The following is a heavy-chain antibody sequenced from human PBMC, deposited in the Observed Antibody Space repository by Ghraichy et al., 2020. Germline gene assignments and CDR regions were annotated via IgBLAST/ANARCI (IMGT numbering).Heavy chain of an antibody. CDR2: INPNSGGT. J-gene: IGHJ4*02. D-gene: IGHD3-10*01. CDR1: GYTFTDYY. CDR3: ARAGYYYGSGSYYQPAY. V-gene: IGHV1-2*02. Sequence: ASVKVSCKSSGYTFTDYYMHRVRQAPGQGLEYMGWINPNSGGTNYAQKFQGRVTMTRDTSISTAYMELSRLRSDDTAVYYCARAGYYYGSGSYYQPAYWGQGTLVTVSS.